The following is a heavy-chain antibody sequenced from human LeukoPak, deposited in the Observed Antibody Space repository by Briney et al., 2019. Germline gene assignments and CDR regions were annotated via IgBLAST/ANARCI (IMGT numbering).Heavy chain of an antibody. CDR1: GGSINSGNYY. CDR3: ARGGVPRSFDY. V-gene: IGHV4-61*02. D-gene: IGHD6-25*01. CDR2: IYISGTI. J-gene: IGHJ4*02. Sequence: SSQTLSLXCTVSGGSINSGNYYWSWNRQPAGKGPEWIGRIYISGTINYNPSLKSRVTISLDTSKRQFSLKLSSVTAADTAVYYCARGGVPRSFDYWGLGTLVTVSS.